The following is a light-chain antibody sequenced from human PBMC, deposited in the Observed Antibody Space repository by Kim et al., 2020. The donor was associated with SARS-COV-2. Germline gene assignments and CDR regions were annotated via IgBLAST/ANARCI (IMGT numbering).Light chain of an antibody. Sequence: NFMLTQPHSVSESPGKTVTISCTRSSGSIASNYMQWYQQRPGSAPTTVIYEDNQRPSGVPDRFSGSIDSSSNSASLTISGLKTEDEADYYCQSYDSSINWVFGGGTQLTVL. CDR1: SGSIASNY. CDR2: EDN. CDR3: QSYDSSINWV. J-gene: IGLJ3*02. V-gene: IGLV6-57*04.